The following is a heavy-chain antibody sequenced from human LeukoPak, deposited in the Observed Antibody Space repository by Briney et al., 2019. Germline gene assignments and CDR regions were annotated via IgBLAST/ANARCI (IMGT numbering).Heavy chain of an antibody. CDR3: ARGAGTIVVVIATEFDY. Sequence: ASVKVSCKASGYTFTSYDINWVRQATGQGLEWMGWMNPNSGNTGYAQKSQGRVTITRNTSISTAYMELSSLRSEDTAVYYCARGAGTIVVVIATEFDYWGQGALVTVSS. V-gene: IGHV1-8*03. CDR2: MNPNSGNT. J-gene: IGHJ4*02. CDR1: GYTFTSYD. D-gene: IGHD2-21*01.